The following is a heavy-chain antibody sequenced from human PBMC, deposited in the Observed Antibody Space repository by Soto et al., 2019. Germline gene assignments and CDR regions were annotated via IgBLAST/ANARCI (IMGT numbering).Heavy chain of an antibody. CDR2: INPNSGGT. CDR1: GYTFTGCY. V-gene: IGHV1-2*02. D-gene: IGHD6-25*01. J-gene: IGHJ4*02. Sequence: AASVKFSCKASGYTFTGCYMHWVRQAPGQVLDWMGWINPNSGGTNYAQRFQGRVTMTRDTSISTAYMELSRLRSDDTAVYYCARCRGQRYFDYWGQGTLVTVSS. CDR3: ARCRGQRYFDY.